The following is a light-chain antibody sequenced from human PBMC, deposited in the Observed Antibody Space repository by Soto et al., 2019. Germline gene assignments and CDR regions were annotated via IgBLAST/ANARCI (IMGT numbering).Light chain of an antibody. V-gene: IGLV2-23*01. CDR3: CSYAGSSTFYV. Sequence: QSVLTQPASVSGSPGQSITISCTGTSSDFGSYNLVSWYQQHPGKAPKPMIYEGSKRPSGVSNRFSGSKSGNTASLTISGLQAEDEADYYCCSYAGSSTFYVFGTGTKVTVL. CDR1: SSDFGSYNL. CDR2: EGS. J-gene: IGLJ1*01.